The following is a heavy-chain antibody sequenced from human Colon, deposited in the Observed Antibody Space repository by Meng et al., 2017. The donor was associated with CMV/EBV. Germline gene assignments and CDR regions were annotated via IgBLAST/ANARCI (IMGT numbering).Heavy chain of an antibody. CDR2: IYYTGST. Sequence: GSVDSIGCDGYSGSWSRQHPVRGLEWVGYIYYTGSTYYNPSLTSRVAISLDTSKNQFSLKLTSVTAADTAIYYCARDNYYDNRGLDYWGRGTLVTVSS. CDR1: VDSIGCDGYS. D-gene: IGHD3-22*01. V-gene: IGHV4-31*02. CDR3: ARDNYYDNRGLDY. J-gene: IGHJ4*02.